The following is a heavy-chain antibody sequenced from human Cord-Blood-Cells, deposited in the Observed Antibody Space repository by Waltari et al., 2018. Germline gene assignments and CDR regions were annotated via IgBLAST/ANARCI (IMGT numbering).Heavy chain of an antibody. CDR3: ARDFEVGIVSWYFDL. CDR1: GGTFSSYA. J-gene: IGHJ2*01. V-gene: IGHV1-69*01. CDR2: IIPIFVTA. Sequence: QVQLVQSGAEVKKPGSSVKVSCKASGGTFSSYAISWVRQAPGQGLEWMGGIIPIFVTANYAQKCQGRVTITADESTSTAYMELSSLRSEDTAVYYCARDFEVGIVSWYFDLWGRGTLVTVSS. D-gene: IGHD2-21*01.